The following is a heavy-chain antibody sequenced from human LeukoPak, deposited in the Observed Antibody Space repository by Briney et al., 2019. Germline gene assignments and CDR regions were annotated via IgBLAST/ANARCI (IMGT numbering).Heavy chain of an antibody. Sequence: NPSETLSLTCTVSGGSISSYYWSWIRQPPGKGLEWIGYIYYSGSTNYNPSLKSRVTISVDTSKNQFSLKLSSVTAADTAVYYCVRSGRGYYDSSGYYYGPPELRFDLWGRGTLVTVSS. CDR1: GGSISSYY. J-gene: IGHJ2*01. V-gene: IGHV4-59*01. CDR3: VRSGRGYYDSSGYYYGPPELRFDL. D-gene: IGHD3-22*01. CDR2: IYYSGST.